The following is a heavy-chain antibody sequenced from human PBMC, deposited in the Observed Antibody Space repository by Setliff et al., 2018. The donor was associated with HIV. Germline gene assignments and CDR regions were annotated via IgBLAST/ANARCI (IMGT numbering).Heavy chain of an antibody. CDR2: INHDRTT. CDR1: GGSFSGYY. CDR3: ARGGTVSADFDS. Sequence: SETLSLTCAVYGGSFSGYYWSWIRQPPGKGLEWIGEINHDRTTNYNPSLKSRVTISVDTSKNQFSLKLSSVTAADTAVYFCARGGTVSADFDSWGQGTLVTVSS. D-gene: IGHD6-19*01. V-gene: IGHV4-34*01. J-gene: IGHJ4*02.